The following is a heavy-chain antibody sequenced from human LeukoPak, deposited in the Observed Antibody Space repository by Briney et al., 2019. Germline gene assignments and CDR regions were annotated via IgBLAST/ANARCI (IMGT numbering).Heavy chain of an antibody. J-gene: IGHJ4*02. CDR1: VGSFSGYY. D-gene: IGHD5-24*01. V-gene: IGHV4-34*01. CDR2: INHSGGT. CDR3: ARGVEMAGFDY. Sequence: SGTLSLTCAVYVGSFSGYYWSWVRQPPGKGLEWIGEINHSGGTNFNSSLKSRLTISVDTSRNQFSLKLSSVTAADTAVYYCARGVEMAGFDYWGQGDLVTVSS.